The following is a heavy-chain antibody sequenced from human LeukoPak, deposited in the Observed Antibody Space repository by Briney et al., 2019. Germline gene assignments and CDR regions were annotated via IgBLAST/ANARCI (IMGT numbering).Heavy chain of an antibody. CDR2: ISGSGGST. Sequence: GGSLRLSCAASGFTFSSYAMSWVRQAPGKGLEWVSAISGSGGSTYYADSVKGRFTISRDNSKNTLYLQMNSLRAEDTAVYYCAKSVVRGVIIIGLDYWGQGTLVTVSS. V-gene: IGHV3-23*01. D-gene: IGHD3-10*01. J-gene: IGHJ4*02. CDR3: AKSVVRGVIIIGLDY. CDR1: GFTFSSYA.